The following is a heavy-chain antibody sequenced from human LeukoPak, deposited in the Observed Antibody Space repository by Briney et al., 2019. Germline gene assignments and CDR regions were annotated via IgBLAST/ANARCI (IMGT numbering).Heavy chain of an antibody. D-gene: IGHD5-18*01. V-gene: IGHV3-23*01. J-gene: IGHJ6*02. CDR2: ISGSGGST. CDR1: GFTFSSYA. CDR3: AKDLGTAMASYYYYGMDV. Sequence: GGSLRLSCAASGFTFSSYAMSWVRQAPGKGLEWVSAISGSGGSTYYADSVKGRFTISRDNSKNTLYLQMNSLRAEDTAVYYCAKDLGTAMASYYYYGMDVWGQGTTVTVSS.